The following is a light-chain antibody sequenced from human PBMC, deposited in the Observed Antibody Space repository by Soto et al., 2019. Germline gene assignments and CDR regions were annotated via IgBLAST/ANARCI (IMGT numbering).Light chain of an antibody. CDR3: TSYTTSSTYV. Sequence: QSELTQPASVSGSPGHSIAISCTGTSSDVDAYNFVSWYQHHPGKAPKLMIFDVSNRPSGVSNRFSGSKSGNTASLTISGLQAEDEADYYCTSYTTSSTYVFGTG. J-gene: IGLJ1*01. CDR2: DVS. CDR1: SSDVDAYNF. V-gene: IGLV2-14*03.